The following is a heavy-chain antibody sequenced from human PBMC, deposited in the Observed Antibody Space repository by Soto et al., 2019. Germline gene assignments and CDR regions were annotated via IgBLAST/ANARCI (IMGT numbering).Heavy chain of an antibody. J-gene: IGHJ5*02. CDR2: SYYSGTT. Sequence: SETPCLTCAVPGDSSSNYYWTCILQPPKKELERIGYSYYSGTTNHNPSLKSRVTISVDTSKNQFSLKLSSVTAADTAVYYCANLPWADYGGIFDPWGQRPLDTVSS. V-gene: IGHV4-59*01. CDR3: ANLPWADYGGIFDP. D-gene: IGHD4-17*01. CDR1: GDSSSNYY.